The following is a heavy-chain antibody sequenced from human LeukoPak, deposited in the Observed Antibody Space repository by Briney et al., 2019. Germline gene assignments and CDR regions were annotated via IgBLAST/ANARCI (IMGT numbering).Heavy chain of an antibody. D-gene: IGHD2-8*01. CDR2: IRYDGSNK. CDR1: RFTFSSYG. V-gene: IGHV3-30*02. CDR3: AKPPSHCTNGVCSFDY. Sequence: PGGSLRLSCAASRFTFSSYGMHWVRQAPGKGLEWVAFIRYDGSNKYYADSVKGRFTISRDNSKNTLYLQMNSLRAEDTAVYYCAKPPSHCTNGVCSFDYWGQGTLVTVSS. J-gene: IGHJ4*02.